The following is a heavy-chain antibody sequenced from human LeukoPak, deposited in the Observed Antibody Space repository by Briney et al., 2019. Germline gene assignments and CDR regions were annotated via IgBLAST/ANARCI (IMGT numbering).Heavy chain of an antibody. CDR1: GFTFSSYA. J-gene: IGHJ4*02. V-gene: IGHV3-43*02. Sequence: GGSQRLSCAASGFTFSSYAMNWVRQAPGKGLEWVSAISGGGDITYYAGSVKGRFTISRDNSKNSLYLQMNSLRTEDTALYYCAKDIGYGGNSGGLYWGQGTLVTVSS. D-gene: IGHD4-23*01. CDR2: ISGGGDIT. CDR3: AKDIGYGGNSGGLY.